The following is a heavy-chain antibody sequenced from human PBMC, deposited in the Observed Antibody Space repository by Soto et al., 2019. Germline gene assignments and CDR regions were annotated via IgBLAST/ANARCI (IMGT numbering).Heavy chain of an antibody. D-gene: IGHD6-13*01. CDR2: INPNSGGT. CDR1: GYTFTGYY. Sequence: GASVKVSCKASGYTFTGYYMHWVRQAPGQGLEWMGWINPNSGGTNYAQKFQGWVTMTRDTSISTAYMELSRLRSDDTAVYYCARAPPKQQLVSWFDPWGQGTLVTVSS. V-gene: IGHV1-2*04. CDR3: ARAPPKQQLVSWFDP. J-gene: IGHJ5*02.